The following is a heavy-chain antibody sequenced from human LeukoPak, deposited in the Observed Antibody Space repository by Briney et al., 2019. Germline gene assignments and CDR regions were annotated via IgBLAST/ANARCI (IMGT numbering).Heavy chain of an antibody. CDR1: GGSISSGGYY. CDR3: ASSTSNNFDY. V-gene: IGHV4-31*03. D-gene: IGHD2/OR15-2a*01. CDR2: IYYSGST. Sequence: SETLSLTCTVSGGSISSGGYYWSWIRQHPGKGLEWIGYIYYSGSTYYNPSLKSRVTISVDTSKNQFSLKLSSVTAADTAVYYCASSTSNNFDYWGQGTLVTVSS. J-gene: IGHJ4*02.